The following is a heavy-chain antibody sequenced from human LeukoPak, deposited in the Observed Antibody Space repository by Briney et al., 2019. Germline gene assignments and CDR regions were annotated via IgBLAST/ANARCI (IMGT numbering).Heavy chain of an antibody. CDR3: ARDGYCSGGSCLQAKYYYYYGMDV. CDR1: GYTFTGYY. CDR2: IIPIFGIA. D-gene: IGHD2-15*01. Sequence: GASVKVSCKASGYTFTGYYMHWVRQAPGQGLEWMGRIIPIFGIANYAQKFQGRVTITADKSTSTAYMELSSLRSEDTAVYYCARDGYCSGGSCLQAKYYYYYGMDVWGQGTTVTVSS. J-gene: IGHJ6*02. V-gene: IGHV1-69*04.